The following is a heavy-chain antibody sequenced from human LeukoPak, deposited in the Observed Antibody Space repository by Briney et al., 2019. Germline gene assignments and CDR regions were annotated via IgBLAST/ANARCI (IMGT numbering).Heavy chain of an antibody. V-gene: IGHV3-21*01. CDR2: IDSSSRYI. CDR1: GFTFSSYN. D-gene: IGHD2-2*01. CDR3: ARVGGHCTSTSCPPPGY. Sequence: GGSLRLSCAASGFTFSSYNMDWVRQAPWKGLEWVSFIDSSSRYIYQADSVKGRFTISRDNAKSSVFLQMNSLRAEDTAVYYCARVGGHCTSTSCPPPGYWGQGTLVTVSS. J-gene: IGHJ4*02.